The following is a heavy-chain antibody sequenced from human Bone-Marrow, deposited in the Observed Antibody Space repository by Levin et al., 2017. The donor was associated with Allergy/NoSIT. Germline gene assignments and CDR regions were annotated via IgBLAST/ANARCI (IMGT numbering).Heavy chain of an antibody. CDR3: ARAASGYYPFFDY. CDR2: IGTAGDT. V-gene: IGHV3-13*04. D-gene: IGHD3-22*01. Sequence: GESLKISCAASGFTFSSYDMHWVRQATGKGLEWVSAIGTAGDTYYPGSVKGRFTISRENAKNSLYLQMNSLRAGDTAVYYCARAASGYYPFFDYWGQGTLVTVSS. J-gene: IGHJ4*02. CDR1: GFTFSSYD.